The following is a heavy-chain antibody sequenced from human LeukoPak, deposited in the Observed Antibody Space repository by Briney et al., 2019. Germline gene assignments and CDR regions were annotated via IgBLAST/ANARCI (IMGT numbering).Heavy chain of an antibody. D-gene: IGHD2-2*01. CDR1: GGTFSSYA. V-gene: IGHV1-69*13. CDR2: IIPIFGTA. CDR3: ASRLYCSSTSCQFDP. J-gene: IGHJ5*02. Sequence: SVKVSCKASGGTFSSYAISWVRQAPGQGHEWMGGIIPIFGTANYAQKFQGRVTITADESTSTAYMELSSLRAEDTAVYYCASRLYCSSTSCQFDPWGQGTLVTVSS.